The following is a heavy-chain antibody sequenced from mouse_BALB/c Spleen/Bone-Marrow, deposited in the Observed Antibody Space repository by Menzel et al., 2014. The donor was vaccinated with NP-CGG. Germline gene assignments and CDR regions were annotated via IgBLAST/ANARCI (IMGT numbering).Heavy chain of an antibody. Sequence: GESGGRLVTPGTPLTLTCTVSGFSLSNYAMSWVRQAPGKGLEWIGIIYASGDTDYANWAQGRFTVSKTSTTVDLMLTSPTTEDTATYFCARVGDDYGDPDAFDPWGPGTLVTVSS. D-gene: IGHD2-13*01. J-gene: IGHJ1*01. CDR1: GFSLSNYA. V-gene: IGHV5-6-5*01. CDR3: ARVGDDYGDPDAFDP. CDR2: IYASGDT.